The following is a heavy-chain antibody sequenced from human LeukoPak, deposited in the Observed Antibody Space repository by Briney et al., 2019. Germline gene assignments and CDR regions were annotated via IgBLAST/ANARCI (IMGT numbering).Heavy chain of an antibody. Sequence: SETLSLTCTVSGGSISSYDWSWIRQPPGKGLEWIGYIYYSGSTNYNPSLKSRVTISVDTSKNQFSLKLSSVTAADTAVYYCARLRVGATTFDYWGQGTLVTVSS. D-gene: IGHD1-26*01. J-gene: IGHJ4*02. CDR1: GGSISSYD. CDR3: ARLRVGATTFDY. V-gene: IGHV4-59*08. CDR2: IYYSGST.